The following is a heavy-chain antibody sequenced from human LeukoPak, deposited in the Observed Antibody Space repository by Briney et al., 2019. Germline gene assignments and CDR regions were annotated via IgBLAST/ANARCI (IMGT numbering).Heavy chain of an antibody. J-gene: IGHJ4*02. CDR1: GFTVITND. CDR3: ARGVEPLAANTLAY. CDR2: LYSDGNT. V-gene: IGHV3-53*01. Sequence: GGSLRLSCAASGFTVITNDMPWVRQAPGKGLEWVSVLYSDGNTKYADSVQGRFTISRDNSKNTLYLEMNSLSPDDTAVYYCARGVEPLAANTLAYWGQGTLVTVSS. D-gene: IGHD3-16*01.